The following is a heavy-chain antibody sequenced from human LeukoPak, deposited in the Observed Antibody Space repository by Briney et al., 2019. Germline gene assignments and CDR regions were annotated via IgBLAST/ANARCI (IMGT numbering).Heavy chain of an antibody. CDR2: ISHGGTT. D-gene: IGHD2-2*03. CDR3: ARHGSTDYFDY. Sequence: SETLSLTCGVSGGSIDITNYWSWVRQAPGKGLEWIGEISHGGTTNYNPSLRSRVTISVDTSRNQFSLRLSSVTAADTAVYYCARHGSTDYFDYWGQGTLVTVSS. J-gene: IGHJ4*02. V-gene: IGHV4-4*02. CDR1: GGSIDITNY.